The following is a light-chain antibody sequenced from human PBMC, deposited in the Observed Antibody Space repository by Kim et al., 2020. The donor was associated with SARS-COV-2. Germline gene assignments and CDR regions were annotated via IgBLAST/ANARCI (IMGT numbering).Light chain of an antibody. J-gene: IGLJ6*01. Sequence: SYELTQPPSVSVAPGKTARITCGGNNIGSKSVHWYQQKPGQAPVLVIYYDSDRPSGIPERFSGSNSGNTATLTLSRVEAGDEADSYCQVWDSSSDHPVFG. CDR2: YDS. V-gene: IGLV3-21*04. CDR3: QVWDSSSDHPV. CDR1: NIGSKS.